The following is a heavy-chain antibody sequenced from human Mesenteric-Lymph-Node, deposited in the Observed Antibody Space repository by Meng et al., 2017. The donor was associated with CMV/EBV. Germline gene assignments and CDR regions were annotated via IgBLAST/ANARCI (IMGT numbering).Heavy chain of an antibody. V-gene: IGHV1-2*06. J-gene: IGHJ4*02. D-gene: IGHD6-13*01. CDR1: GYPFTGYY. Sequence: ASGYPFTGYYMHWVRQAPGQGLEWMGRINPNSGGTIYAQKFQGRVTMTRDASTSTAYMELNRLKSDDTAVYYCARGPQISIAAAPDYWGQGTLVTVSS. CDR3: ARGPQISIAAAPDY. CDR2: INPNSGGT.